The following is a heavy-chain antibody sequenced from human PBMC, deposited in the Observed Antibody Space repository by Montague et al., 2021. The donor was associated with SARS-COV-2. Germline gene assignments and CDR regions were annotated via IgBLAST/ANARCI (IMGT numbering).Heavy chain of an antibody. CDR1: GGSFSGYY. CDR3: ASVPDSGYAFDY. Sequence: SETLSLTCAVYGGSFSGYYWSWIRQPPGKGLEWIGEINHSGSTNYNPSLKSRVTISVDTSKNQFSLKLSSVTAADTAVYYCASVPDSGYAFDYWGQGTLVTVSS. D-gene: IGHD2-2*01. CDR2: INHSGST. V-gene: IGHV4-34*01. J-gene: IGHJ4*02.